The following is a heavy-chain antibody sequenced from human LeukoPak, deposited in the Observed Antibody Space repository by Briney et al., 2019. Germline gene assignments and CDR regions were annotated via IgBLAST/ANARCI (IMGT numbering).Heavy chain of an antibody. Sequence: GGSLRLSCAASGFTFSSYGMHWVRQAPGKGLEWVSVISGRGDRTYYADSVKGRFTISRDNSKDTLYLQMNSLRVGDTAVYYCAKDRQLGGWFDPWGQGTLVTVSS. CDR3: AKDRQLGGWFDP. J-gene: IGHJ5*02. CDR2: ISGRGDRT. CDR1: GFTFSSYG. D-gene: IGHD6-13*01. V-gene: IGHV3-23*01.